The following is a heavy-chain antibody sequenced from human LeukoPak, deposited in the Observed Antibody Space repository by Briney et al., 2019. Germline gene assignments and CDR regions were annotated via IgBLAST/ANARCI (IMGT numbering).Heavy chain of an antibody. J-gene: IGHJ4*02. Sequence: PGGSLRLSCAASGFTFSSYGMHWVRQAPGEGLEWVAFIRYDGSNKYYADSVKGRFTISRGNSKNTLYLQMNSLRAEDTAVYYCAKGGGYNYGLLDYWGQGTLVSVSS. D-gene: IGHD5-18*01. CDR3: AKGGGYNYGLLDY. CDR2: IRYDGSNK. V-gene: IGHV3-30*02. CDR1: GFTFSSYG.